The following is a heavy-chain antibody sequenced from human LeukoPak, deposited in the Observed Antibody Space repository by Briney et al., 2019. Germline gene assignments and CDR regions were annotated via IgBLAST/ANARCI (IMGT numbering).Heavy chain of an antibody. D-gene: IGHD2-15*01. Sequence: SETLSLTCTVSGGSISSYYWSWIRQPPGKGLEWIGYIYYSGSTNYNPSLKSRVTISVDTSKNHFSLKLSSVTAADTAVYYCARTIVVVVAATIDYWGQGTLVTVSS. CDR2: IYYSGST. CDR3: ARTIVVVVAATIDY. V-gene: IGHV4-59*08. J-gene: IGHJ4*02. CDR1: GGSISSYY.